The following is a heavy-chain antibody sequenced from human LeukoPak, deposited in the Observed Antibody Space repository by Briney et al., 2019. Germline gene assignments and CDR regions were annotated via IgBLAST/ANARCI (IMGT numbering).Heavy chain of an antibody. CDR2: ISAYNGNT. D-gene: IGHD3-10*01. V-gene: IGHV1-18*01. Sequence: ASVKVSCKASGFQFNAYGVSWVRQALGQGLEWMGWISAYNGNTNYAQKLQGRVTMTTDTSTSTAYMELRSLRSDDTAVYYCARDIGLDQQDGSGDYWGQGTLVTVSS. CDR1: GFQFNAYG. CDR3: ARDIGLDQQDGSGDY. J-gene: IGHJ4*02.